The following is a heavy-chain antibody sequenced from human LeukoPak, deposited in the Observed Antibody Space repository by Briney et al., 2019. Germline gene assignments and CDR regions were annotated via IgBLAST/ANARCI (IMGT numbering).Heavy chain of an antibody. CDR1: GGSFSGYY. D-gene: IGHD2-2*02. CDR3: ARGYCSSTSCYTGSNWFDP. V-gene: IGHV4-34*01. CDR2: INHSGST. J-gene: IGHJ5*02. Sequence: SETLSRTCAVYGGSFSGYYWSWIRQPPGKGLGWIGEINHSGSTNYNPSLKSRVTISVDTSKNQFSLKLSSVTAADTAVYYCARGYCSSTSCYTGSNWFDPWGQGTLVTVSS.